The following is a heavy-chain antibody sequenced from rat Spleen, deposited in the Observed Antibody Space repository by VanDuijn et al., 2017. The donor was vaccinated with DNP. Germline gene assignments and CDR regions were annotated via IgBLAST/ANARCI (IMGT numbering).Heavy chain of an antibody. CDR2: ISYDGSRT. J-gene: IGHJ2*01. D-gene: IGHD1-12*02. Sequence: EVQLVESGGGLVQPGRSLKLSCAASGFTFSNYGMAWVRQAPTKGLEWVATISYDGSRTYYRDSVKGRFTISRDNAKSTLYLQMDSLRSEDTATYYCAREGVYYDGSYYYFDYWGQGVMVTVSS. CDR1: GFTFSNYG. CDR3: AREGVYYDGSYYYFDY. V-gene: IGHV5-29*01.